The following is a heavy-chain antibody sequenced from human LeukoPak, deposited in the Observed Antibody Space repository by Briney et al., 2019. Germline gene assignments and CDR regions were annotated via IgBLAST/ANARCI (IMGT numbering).Heavy chain of an antibody. D-gene: IGHD3-10*01. CDR3: AKDDYYYGSGSYYD. Sequence: QPGGSLRLSCAASGFTFSSYAMSWVRQAPGEGLEWVSAISGSGGSTYYADSVKGRFTISRDNSKNTLYLQMNSLRAEDTAVYYCAKDDYYYGSGSYYDWGQGTLVTVSS. CDR2: ISGSGGST. V-gene: IGHV3-23*01. J-gene: IGHJ4*02. CDR1: GFTFSSYA.